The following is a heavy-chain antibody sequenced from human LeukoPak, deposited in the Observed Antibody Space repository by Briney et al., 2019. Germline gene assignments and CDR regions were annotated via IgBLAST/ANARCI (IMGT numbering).Heavy chain of an antibody. Sequence: ASVKASCKASRYTFTSYDINWVRQATGQGLEWMGWMNPNSGNTGYAQKFQGRVTITRDPSISTAYMELSSLRSEDTAVYYCARGLRFWSGYYYYYYMDVWGKGTTVTVSS. CDR2: MNPNSGNT. V-gene: IGHV1-8*03. J-gene: IGHJ6*03. CDR1: RYTFTSYD. D-gene: IGHD3-3*01. CDR3: ARGLRFWSGYYYYYYMDV.